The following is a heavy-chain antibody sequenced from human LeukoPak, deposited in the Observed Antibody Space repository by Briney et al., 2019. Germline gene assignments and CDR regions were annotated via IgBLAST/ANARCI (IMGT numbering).Heavy chain of an antibody. D-gene: IGHD6-13*01. CDR3: ARHRIAAAGYYFDY. CDR2: IYYSGST. J-gene: IGHJ4*02. CDR1: GGSISSSSYY. Sequence: SETLSLTCTVSGGSISSSSYYWGWIRQPPGKGLEWIGSIYYSGSTYYNPSLKSRVTISVDTSKNQFSLKLSSVTAADTAVYYCARHRIAAAGYYFDYWGQGTLVTASS. V-gene: IGHV4-39*01.